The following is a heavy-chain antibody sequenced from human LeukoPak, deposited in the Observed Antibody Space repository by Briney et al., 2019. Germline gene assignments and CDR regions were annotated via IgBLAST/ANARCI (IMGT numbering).Heavy chain of an antibody. Sequence: ASVKVSCKASGYTFTVYYMHWVRQAPGQGLEWMGWINPNSGGTNYAQKFQGRVTMTRDTSISTVYMELSRLRSDDTAVYYCARGRIAAAGFYYYYYGMDVWGQGTTVTVSS. J-gene: IGHJ6*02. CDR1: GYTFTVYY. CDR3: ARGRIAAAGFYYYYYGMDV. D-gene: IGHD6-13*01. CDR2: INPNSGGT. V-gene: IGHV1-2*02.